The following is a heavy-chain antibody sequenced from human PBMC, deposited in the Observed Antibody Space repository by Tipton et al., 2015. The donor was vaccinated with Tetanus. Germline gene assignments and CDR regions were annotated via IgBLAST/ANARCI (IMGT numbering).Heavy chain of an antibody. CDR1: GGSITSGAYL. CDR2: IYHSGSP. D-gene: IGHD3-3*01. V-gene: IGHV4-30-2*01. CDR3: ARANYDFSKKGPFDS. Sequence: LRLSCAVSGGSITSGAYLWGWIRQPPGKGLEWIGYIYHSGSPYYNPSLKSRVTLSVDTSRNQFSLKLTSVTAADTAVYYCARANYDFSKKGPFDSWGQGSLVIVSS. J-gene: IGHJ4*02.